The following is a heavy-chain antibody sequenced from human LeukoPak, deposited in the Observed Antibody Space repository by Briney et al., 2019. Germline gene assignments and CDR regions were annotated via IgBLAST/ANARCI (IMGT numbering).Heavy chain of an antibody. Sequence: SETLSLTCAVYGGSFSGYYWSWIRQPPGKGLGWIGEINHSGSTNYNPPLKSRVTISVDTSKNQFSLKVSSVTAADTAVYYCARSSCSSTSCLYYFDSWGQGTLVTVSS. J-gene: IGHJ4*02. CDR2: INHSGST. V-gene: IGHV4-34*01. D-gene: IGHD2-2*01. CDR1: GGSFSGYY. CDR3: ARSSCSSTSCLYYFDS.